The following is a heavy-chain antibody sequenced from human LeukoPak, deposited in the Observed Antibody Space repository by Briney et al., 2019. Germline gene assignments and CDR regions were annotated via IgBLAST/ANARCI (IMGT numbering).Heavy chain of an antibody. CDR2: IYYSGST. CDR3: ARGTVVTQIDY. Sequence: SETLSLTCSVAGGSISSYYWSWIRQPPGKGLEWIGYIYYSGSTNYNPSLKSRVTISVDTSKNQFSLKLSSVTAAATAVYYCARGTVVTQIDYWGQGTLVTV. V-gene: IGHV4-59*01. D-gene: IGHD4-23*01. CDR1: GGSISSYY. J-gene: IGHJ4*02.